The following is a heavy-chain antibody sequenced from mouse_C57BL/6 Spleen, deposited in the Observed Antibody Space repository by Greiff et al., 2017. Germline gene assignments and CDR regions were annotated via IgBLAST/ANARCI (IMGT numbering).Heavy chain of an antibody. J-gene: IGHJ2*01. Sequence: DVKLVESEGGLVQPGSSMKLSCTASGFTFSDYYMAWVRQVPEKGLEWVANINYDGSSTYYLDSLKSRFIISRDNAKNILYLQMSSLKSEDTATYYCARELGRGGYFDYWGQGTTLTVSS. CDR2: INYDGSST. CDR1: GFTFSDYY. D-gene: IGHD4-1*01. CDR3: ARELGRGGYFDY. V-gene: IGHV5-16*01.